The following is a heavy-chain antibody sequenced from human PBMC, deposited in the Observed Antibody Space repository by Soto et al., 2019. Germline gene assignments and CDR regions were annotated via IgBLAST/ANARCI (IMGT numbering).Heavy chain of an antibody. CDR3: AGSYYYDSSGKPTAGR. V-gene: IGHV3-33*01. D-gene: IGHD3-22*01. CDR1: GFTFSSYG. J-gene: IGHJ4*02. CDR2: IWYDGSNK. Sequence: QVQLVESGGGVVQPGRSLRLSCAASGFTFSSYGMHWVRQAPGKGLAWVAVIWYDGSNKYYADSVKGRFTISRDNSKNTLYLQMNSLRAEDTAVYYCAGSYYYDSSGKPTAGRWGQGTLVTVSS.